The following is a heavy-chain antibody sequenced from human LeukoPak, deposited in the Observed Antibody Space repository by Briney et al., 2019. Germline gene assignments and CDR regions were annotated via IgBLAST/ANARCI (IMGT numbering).Heavy chain of an antibody. J-gene: IGHJ4*02. CDR2: ISGSGGST. D-gene: IGHD3-22*01. CDR1: GFTFSSYA. V-gene: IGHV3-23*01. Sequence: PGGSLRLSCAASGFTFSSYAMSWVRQAPGKGLEWVSAISGSGGSTYYADSVKGRFTISRDNSKNTLYLQMNSLRAEDTAVYYCARSGSGSSGYYPFDYWGQGTLVTVSS. CDR3: ARSGSGSSGYYPFDY.